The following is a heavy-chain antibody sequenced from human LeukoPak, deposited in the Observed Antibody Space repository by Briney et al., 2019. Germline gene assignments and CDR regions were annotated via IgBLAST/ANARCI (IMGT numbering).Heavy chain of an antibody. V-gene: IGHV1-2*02. D-gene: IGHD2-2*01. CDR3: ARDLMGVVVPAAIFDY. CDR2: INPNTGGT. CDR1: GYTFTGYY. Sequence: ASVKVSCKASGYTFTGYYMHCVRQAPGQGLEWMGWINPNTGGTDYAQKFQGSVTMTRDMSISTAYMELSRLRSDDTALYYCARDLMGVVVPAAIFDYWGQGTLVTVSS. J-gene: IGHJ4*02.